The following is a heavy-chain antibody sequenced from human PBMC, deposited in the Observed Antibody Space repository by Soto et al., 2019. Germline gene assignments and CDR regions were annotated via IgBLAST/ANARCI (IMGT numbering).Heavy chain of an antibody. J-gene: IGHJ6*02. D-gene: IGHD2-21*01. Sequence: EVQVVESGGGLVQPGGSLRVSCAASEFSFSSYWMSWVRQAPGKGLEWVADINEDGTDKYYADAVKGRFTISRDNAKNSLYLQMNNLRAGDTAVYFCAKSPIVRTFHYGMDVWGQGTTVTVSS. CDR2: INEDGTDK. CDR1: EFSFSSYW. V-gene: IGHV3-7*05. CDR3: AKSPIVRTFHYGMDV.